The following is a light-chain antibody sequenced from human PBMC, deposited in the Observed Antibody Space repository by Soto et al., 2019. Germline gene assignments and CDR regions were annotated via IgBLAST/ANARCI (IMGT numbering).Light chain of an antibody. CDR1: QSVSGY. Sequence: EIVLTQSQFTLSLSPGETATLSCRDSQSVSGYIGWYQQKPGQAPRLLIYADSNRATGIPARFSGSGSGTDFTLTISSLEPEDFSVNYCQQRYNWPITFGQETRLEI. CDR2: ADS. V-gene: IGKV3-11*01. CDR3: QQRYNWPIT. J-gene: IGKJ5*01.